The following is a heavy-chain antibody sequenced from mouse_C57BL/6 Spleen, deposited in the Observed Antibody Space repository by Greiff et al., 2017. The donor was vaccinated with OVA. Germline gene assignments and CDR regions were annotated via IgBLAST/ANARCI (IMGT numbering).Heavy chain of an antibody. Sequence: EVHLVESGGGLVKPGGSLKLSCAASGFTFSSYAMSWVRQTPEKRLEWVATISDGGSYTYYPDNVKGRFTISRDNAKNNLYLQMSHLKSEDTAMYYCARDNDGYSYYFDYWGQGTTLTVSS. CDR1: GFTFSSYA. CDR3: ARDNDGYSYYFDY. J-gene: IGHJ2*01. CDR2: ISDGGSYT. V-gene: IGHV5-4*01. D-gene: IGHD2-3*01.